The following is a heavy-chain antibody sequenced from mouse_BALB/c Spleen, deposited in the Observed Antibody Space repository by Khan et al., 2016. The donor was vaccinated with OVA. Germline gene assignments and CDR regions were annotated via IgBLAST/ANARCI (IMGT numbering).Heavy chain of an antibody. D-gene: IGHD1-1*02. V-gene: IGHV1-9*01. CDR3: ARSGGYYAMDY. CDR1: GYTFSSYW. Sequence: QVQLKQSGAELMKPGASVKISCKATGYTFSSYWIEWVKQRPGHGFEWIGEILPGSGSTNYNEKFKGKATFTADTSSNTAYLQLSSLTSEDSAFYYCARSGGYYAMDYWGQGTSVTVSS. CDR2: ILPGSGST. J-gene: IGHJ4*01.